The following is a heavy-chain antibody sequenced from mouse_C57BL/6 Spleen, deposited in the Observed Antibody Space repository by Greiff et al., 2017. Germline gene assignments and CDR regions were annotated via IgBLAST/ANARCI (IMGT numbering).Heavy chain of an antibody. V-gene: IGHV1-80*01. CDR3: ARTGYSNYEGFAY. Sequence: QVQLQQSGAELVKPGASVKISCKASGYAFSSYWMNWVKQRPGKGLEWIGKIYPGDGDTNYNGKFKGKATLTDAKSYSTADLQLSSLTSEDSAVYFCARTGYSNYEGFAYWGQGTLVTVSA. J-gene: IGHJ3*01. CDR1: GYAFSSYW. D-gene: IGHD2-5*01. CDR2: IYPGDGDT.